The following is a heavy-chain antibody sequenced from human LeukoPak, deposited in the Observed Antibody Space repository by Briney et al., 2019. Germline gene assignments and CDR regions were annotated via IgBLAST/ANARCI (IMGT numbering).Heavy chain of an antibody. V-gene: IGHV1-18*01. CDR1: GYTFTSYG. Sequence: GASVKVSCKASGYTFTSYGISWVRQAPGQGLEWMGWISAYNGNTNYAQKLQGRVTMTTDTSTSTAYMELRSLRSDDTAVYYCARDLRTYYYDSSGYHLPRIWGQGTLVTVSS. J-gene: IGHJ4*02. D-gene: IGHD3-22*01. CDR3: ARDLRTYYYDSSGYHLPRI. CDR2: ISAYNGNT.